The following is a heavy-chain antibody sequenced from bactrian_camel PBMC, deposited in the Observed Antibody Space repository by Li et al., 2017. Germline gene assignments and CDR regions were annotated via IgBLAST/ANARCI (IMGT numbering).Heavy chain of an antibody. J-gene: IGHJ4*01. CDR1: GDTSLSFYS. CDR2: IAGGDGTT. D-gene: IGHD5*01. CDR3: AAGRLRGKDWRLPHEYRY. V-gene: IGHV3S25*01. Sequence: GGSVQAGGSLRLSCAASGDTSLSFYSVDWGWFRQAPGKGREGVAAIAGGDGTTYYADSVKGRFTISRDSAKNTLYLQMNGLKAEDTAMYYCAAGRLRGKDWRLPHEYRYRGQGTQVTVS.